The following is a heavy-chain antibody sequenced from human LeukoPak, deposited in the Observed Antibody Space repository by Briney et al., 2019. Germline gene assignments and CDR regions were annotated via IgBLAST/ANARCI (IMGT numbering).Heavy chain of an antibody. J-gene: IGHJ6*03. CDR2: IIPIFGTA. Sequence: SVKVSCKASGGTFSSYAISWVRQAPGQGLEWMGGIIPIFGTANYAQKFQGRVTITTDESTSTAYMELSSLRSEDTAVYYCASHWGSYYYYYMDVWGKGTTVTVSS. CDR1: GGTFSSYA. CDR3: ASHWGSYYYYYMDV. D-gene: IGHD7-27*01. V-gene: IGHV1-69*05.